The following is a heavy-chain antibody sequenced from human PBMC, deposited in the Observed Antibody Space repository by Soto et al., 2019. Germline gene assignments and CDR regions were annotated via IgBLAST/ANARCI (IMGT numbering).Heavy chain of an antibody. Sequence: PGGSLRLSCAASGFTFSRYWMTWVRQAPGKGLEWVANIKQDGSEKYYVDSVKGRFTISRDNAENSLYLQMNSLRAEDTAVYYCVKAPRVATTVVKAGYYYGMDVWGQGTTVTVSS. V-gene: IGHV3-7*05. D-gene: IGHD4-17*01. CDR1: GFTFSRYW. CDR2: IKQDGSEK. CDR3: VKAPRVATTVVKAGYYYGMDV. J-gene: IGHJ6*02.